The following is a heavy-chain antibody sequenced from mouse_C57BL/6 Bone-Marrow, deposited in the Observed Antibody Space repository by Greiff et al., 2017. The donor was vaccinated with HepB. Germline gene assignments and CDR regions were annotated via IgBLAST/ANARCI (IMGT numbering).Heavy chain of an antibody. CDR2: IRNKANGYTT. Sequence: EVNLVESGGGLVQPGGSLSLSCAASGFTFTDYYMSWVRQPPGKALEWLGFIRNKANGYTTEYSASVKGRFTISRDNSQSILYLQMNALRAEDSATYYCARNRGVYYEPFAYWGQGTLVTVSA. CDR3: ARNRGVYYEPFAY. J-gene: IGHJ3*01. D-gene: IGHD2-4*01. CDR1: GFTFTDYY. V-gene: IGHV7-3*01.